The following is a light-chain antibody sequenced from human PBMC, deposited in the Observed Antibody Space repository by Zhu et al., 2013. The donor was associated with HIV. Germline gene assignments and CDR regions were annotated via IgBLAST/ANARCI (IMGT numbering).Light chain of an antibody. Sequence: DIQMTQSPSTLSPSVGDRVTITCRASQSIGTWLAWYQQKPGKAPKLLIYDASSLEAGVPSRFSGSGSGTEFTLTISSLQPEDFATYYCQQAHSFPFTFGQGTRLDIK. CDR3: QQAHSFPFT. CDR2: DAS. CDR1: QSIGTW. J-gene: IGKJ5*01. V-gene: IGKV1-5*01.